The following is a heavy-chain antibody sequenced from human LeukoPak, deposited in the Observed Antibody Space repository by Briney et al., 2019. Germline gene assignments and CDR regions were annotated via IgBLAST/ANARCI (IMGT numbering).Heavy chain of an antibody. CDR3: VKVSYDIVVTKNRIPKLSWLDP. J-gene: IGHJ5*02. CDR1: GFTFSTYG. Sequence: GGSLRLSCAASGFTFSTYGMTWVRQAPGKGLEWVSSISGSGGSTYYADSVKGRVTVSRDNSKSTLFLQMNSLRAEDTAVYYCVKVSYDIVVTKNRIPKLSWLDPWGQGIMVAVSS. D-gene: IGHD2-21*01. CDR2: ISGSGGST. V-gene: IGHV3-23*01.